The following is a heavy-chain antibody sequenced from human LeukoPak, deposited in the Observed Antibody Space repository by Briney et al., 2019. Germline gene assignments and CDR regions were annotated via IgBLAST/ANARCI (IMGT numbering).Heavy chain of an antibody. J-gene: IGHJ4*02. CDR3: AGGYCSSTSCYTGLFDY. CDR1: GYSFTSYW. D-gene: IGHD2-2*02. Sequence: GESLKISCKGSGYSFTSYWIGWVRQMPGKGLEWMGIIYPGDSDTRYSPSFQGQVTISADKSISTAYLQWSSLKASDIAMYYCAGGYCSSTSCYTGLFDYWGQGTLVTVSS. CDR2: IYPGDSDT. V-gene: IGHV5-51*01.